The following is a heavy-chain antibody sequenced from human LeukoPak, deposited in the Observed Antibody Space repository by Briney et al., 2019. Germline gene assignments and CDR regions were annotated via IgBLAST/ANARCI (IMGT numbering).Heavy chain of an antibody. CDR1: GYSLTGHY. CDR3: ARDRAYSSGRDDTFDL. D-gene: IGHD3-22*01. CDR2: INPNRGGT. J-gene: IGHJ3*01. Sequence: ASVKVSCKPSGYSLTGHYMHWVRQAPGPGLEWIGWINPNRGGTSFAQKFQGRVTMTRDTSINTAYMELSRLRFDDTAVYYCARDRAYSSGRDDTFDLWGQGTMVIVSS. V-gene: IGHV1-2*02.